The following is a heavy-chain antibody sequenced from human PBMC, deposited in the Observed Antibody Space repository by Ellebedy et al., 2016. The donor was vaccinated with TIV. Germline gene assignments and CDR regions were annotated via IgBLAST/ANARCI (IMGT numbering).Heavy chain of an antibody. J-gene: IGHJ5*02. CDR2: MYYSGST. V-gene: IGHV4-39*07. CDR3: ARGHWSRSDWFDP. D-gene: IGHD2-2*01. CDR1: GGSINGSNYY. Sequence: MPGGSLRLSCTVSGGSINGSNYYWGWIRQSPGKGLEWIGSMYYSGSTYNNPSLKSRITISVETSKNQFSLKLTSVTAADTAVYYCARGHWSRSDWFDPWGQGTPVTVSS.